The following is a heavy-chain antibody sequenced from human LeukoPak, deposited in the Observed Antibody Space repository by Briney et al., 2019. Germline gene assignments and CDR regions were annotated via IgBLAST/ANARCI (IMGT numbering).Heavy chain of an antibody. CDR3: ARGGRSLRGDCSSTSCYWFDP. D-gene: IGHD2-2*01. CDR1: GYTFTSYD. CDR2: MNPNSGNT. V-gene: IGHV1-8*01. Sequence: ASVKVSCKASGYTFTSYDINWVRQATGQGLEWMEWMNPNSGNTGYAQKFQGRVTMTWNTSISTAYMELSSLRSEDTAVYYCARGGRSLRGDCSSTSCYWFDPWGQGTLVTVSS. J-gene: IGHJ5*02.